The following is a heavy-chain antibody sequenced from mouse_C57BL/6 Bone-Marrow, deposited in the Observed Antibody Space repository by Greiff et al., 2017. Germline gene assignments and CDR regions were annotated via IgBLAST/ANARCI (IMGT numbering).Heavy chain of an antibody. V-gene: IGHV1-42*01. CDR2: INPSTGGT. Sequence: VQLQQSGPELVKPGASVKISCKASGYSFTGYYMNWVKQSPEKSLEWIGEINPSTGGTTYNQKFKAKATLTVDKSSSTAYMQLKSLTSEDSAVYDCARRDGSSYYAMDYWGQGTSVTVSS. CDR3: ARRDGSSYYAMDY. D-gene: IGHD1-1*01. CDR1: GYSFTGYY. J-gene: IGHJ4*01.